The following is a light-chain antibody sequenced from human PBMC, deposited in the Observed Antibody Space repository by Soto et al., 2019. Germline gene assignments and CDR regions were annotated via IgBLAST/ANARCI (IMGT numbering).Light chain of an antibody. CDR3: QQRSNWPLT. Sequence: EIVLTQSPGTLSLSPGERATLSCRASHTISSSFLAWYQQKPGQAPRLLIFDVSTRATGVPPRFSGSGSGTDFTLTIIGLEPEDFAIYYCQQRSNWPLTFGGGTKVDIK. CDR2: DVS. V-gene: IGKV3D-20*02. CDR1: HTISSSF. J-gene: IGKJ4*01.